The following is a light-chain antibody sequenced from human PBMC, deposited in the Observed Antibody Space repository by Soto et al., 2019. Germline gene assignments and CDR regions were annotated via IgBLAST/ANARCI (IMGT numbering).Light chain of an antibody. CDR2: DVN. J-gene: IGLJ3*02. CDR1: SSDVGGYNY. Sequence: QLVLTQPASESGSPGQSITISCTGSSSDVGGYNYVSWYQQHPGKAPKLIIYDVNNRPSGVSDRFSGSKSGNTASLTISGLQAEDEADYYCSSYTSSSTLGVFGGGTKVTVL. V-gene: IGLV2-14*03. CDR3: SSYTSSSTLGV.